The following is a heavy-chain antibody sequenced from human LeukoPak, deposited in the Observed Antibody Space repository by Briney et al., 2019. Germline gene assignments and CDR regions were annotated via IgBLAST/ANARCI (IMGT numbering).Heavy chain of an antibody. D-gene: IGHD5-18*01. CDR2: ISSSSSYI. Sequence: GGSLRLSCAASGFTFSSYSMNWVRQAPGKGLEWVSSISSSSSYIYYADSVKGRFTISRDNAKNSLYLQMNSLRAEDTAVYYCARDSARPGYSYGYIDYWGQGTLVTVSS. J-gene: IGHJ4*02. CDR1: GFTFSSYS. CDR3: ARDSARPGYSYGYIDY. V-gene: IGHV3-21*01.